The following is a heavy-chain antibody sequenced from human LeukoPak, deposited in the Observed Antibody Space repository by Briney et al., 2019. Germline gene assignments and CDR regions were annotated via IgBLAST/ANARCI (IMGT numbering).Heavy chain of an antibody. D-gene: IGHD6-13*01. CDR3: AKDDPYGSSWFHY. J-gene: IGHJ4*02. CDR1: GFSFGSYG. CDR2: ISDRGDST. Sequence: GGSLRLSCAASGFSFGSYGMNWVRQAPGKGLEWVSTISDRGDSTYYADSVKGRFTISRDNSRDTLYLQMDSLRAEDTAVYYCAKDDPYGSSWFHYWGLGTLVTVSS. V-gene: IGHV3-23*01.